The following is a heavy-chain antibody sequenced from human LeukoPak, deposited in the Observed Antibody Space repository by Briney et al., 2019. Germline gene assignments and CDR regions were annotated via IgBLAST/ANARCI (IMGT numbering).Heavy chain of an antibody. CDR3: ARQSTPHGNFDY. CDR2: LGTAGDT. Sequence: GGSLRLSCAASGFILNNYAMHWVRQPAGKGLEWVSALGTAGDTFYPGSVKGRFTISRDNAKKSLFLQMSSLRAEDTAIYYCARQSTPHGNFDYWGQGTLVTVSS. CDR1: GFILNNYA. V-gene: IGHV3-13*01. J-gene: IGHJ4*02. D-gene: IGHD5-24*01.